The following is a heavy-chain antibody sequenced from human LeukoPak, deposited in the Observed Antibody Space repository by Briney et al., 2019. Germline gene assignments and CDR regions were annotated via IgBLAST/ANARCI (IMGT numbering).Heavy chain of an antibody. J-gene: IGHJ4*02. CDR1: GYTFTDYY. CDR3: ARAAGYCSGGSCPSYYFDY. V-gene: IGHV1-2*02. D-gene: IGHD2-15*01. CDR2: INPNSGGT. Sequence: ASVKVSCKASGYTFTDYYMHWVRQAPGQGLEWMGWINPNSGGTNYAQKFQGRVTMTRDTSISTAYMELSRLRSDDTAVYYCARAAGYCSGGSCPSYYFDYWGQGTLVTVSS.